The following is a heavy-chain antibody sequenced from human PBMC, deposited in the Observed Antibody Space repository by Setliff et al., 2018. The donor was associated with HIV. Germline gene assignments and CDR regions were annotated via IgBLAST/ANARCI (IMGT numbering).Heavy chain of an antibody. CDR2: FYYSGTT. V-gene: IGHV4-59*11. CDR1: GGSISSHY. J-gene: IGHJ6*03. Sequence: SETLSLTCTVSGGSISSHYWSWIRQSPGKGLEWIGYFYYSGTTNYNPSLKSRVTISADTSKNQISLKVKSATAADTAVYYCARGVVDYDFWSGSGDYYYMDVWGEGTTVTVSS. D-gene: IGHD3-3*01. CDR3: ARGVVDYDFWSGSGDYYYMDV.